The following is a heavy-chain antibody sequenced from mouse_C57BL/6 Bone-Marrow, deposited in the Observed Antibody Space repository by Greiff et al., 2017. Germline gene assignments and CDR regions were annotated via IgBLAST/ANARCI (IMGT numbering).Heavy chain of an antibody. CDR3: ARRDCPFAY. CDR1: GYTFTSYW. V-gene: IGHV1-59*01. CDR2: IDPSDSYT. Sequence: QVQLKQPGAELVRPGTSVKLSCKASGYTFTSYWMHWVKQRPGQGLEWIGVIDPSDSYTNYNQKFKGKATLTVDNSSSTAYMQLSSLTSEDSAVYDCARRDCPFAYWGQGTLVTVSA. J-gene: IGHJ3*01.